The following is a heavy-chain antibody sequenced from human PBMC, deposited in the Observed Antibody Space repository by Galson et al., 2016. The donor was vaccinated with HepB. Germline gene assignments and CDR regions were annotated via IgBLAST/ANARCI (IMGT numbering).Heavy chain of an antibody. CDR2: VYYSGTA. CDR3: ASHCGGDCYNNLADAFDI. CDR1: SGSISSSRYY. V-gene: IGHV4-39*01. Sequence: TLSLTCTVSSGSISSSRYYWGWIRQPPGKGLEWIGSVYYSGTAYYAPSLQSRVSISVDTSKNQFSLRLSSVTAGDTAVYFCASHCGGDCYNNLADAFDIWGRGTMVTVSS. J-gene: IGHJ3*02. D-gene: IGHD2-21*01.